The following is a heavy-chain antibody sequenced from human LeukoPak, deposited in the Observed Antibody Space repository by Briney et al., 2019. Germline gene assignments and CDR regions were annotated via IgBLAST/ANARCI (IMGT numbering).Heavy chain of an antibody. V-gene: IGHV1-18*01. J-gene: IGHJ5*02. CDR3: ARGYCSSSGCYDWFDP. CDR2: ISAYNGNT. Sequence: ASVKVSCKASGYTFTSYGISWVRQAPGQGLEWMGWISAYNGNTNYAQKLQGRVTMTTDTSTSTAYMELRRLRSDDTAVYLCARGYCSSSGCYDWFDPWGQGTLVTVSS. CDR1: GYTFTSYG. D-gene: IGHD2-2*01.